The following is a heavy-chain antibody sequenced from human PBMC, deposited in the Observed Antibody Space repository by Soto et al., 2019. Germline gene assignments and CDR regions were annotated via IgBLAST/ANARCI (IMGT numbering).Heavy chain of an antibody. J-gene: IGHJ3*02. CDR2: IYPDGSDT. CDR3: AIYSHSASHYGVFDI. CDR1: GYTFTNHC. V-gene: IGHV5-51*01. Sequence: ESLQISCKGAGYTFTNHCIGWLRQMPGKCLEWMGIIYPDGSDTRYSPSCQREFTISDDKSISTAYLQRSSLKASYTGRCCIAIYSHSASHYGVFDIRSQGSIVP. D-gene: IGHD1-26*01.